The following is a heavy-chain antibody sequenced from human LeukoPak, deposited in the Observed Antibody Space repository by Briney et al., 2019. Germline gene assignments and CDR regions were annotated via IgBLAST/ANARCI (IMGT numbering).Heavy chain of an antibody. J-gene: IGHJ4*02. CDR2: IYSGGST. V-gene: IGHV3-66*01. D-gene: IGHD1-26*01. Sequence: GAALILSCAASGFTVISNYMSWVRQGPGKGLDWASVIYSGGSTYYADSVKGRFTISRDNSKNTLYLQMNSVRAEGTAVYYCARGGRRVGATTGGFDYWGKGTLVTVSS. CDR1: GFTVISNY. CDR3: ARGGRRVGATTGGFDY.